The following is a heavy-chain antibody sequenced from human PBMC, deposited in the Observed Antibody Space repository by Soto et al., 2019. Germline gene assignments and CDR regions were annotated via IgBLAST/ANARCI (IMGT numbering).Heavy chain of an antibody. CDR3: VSQRTTVPTQAYFDY. Sequence: SETLSLTGTVSGGSVTNSSYYWGWIRQSPGKGLEWIGSVYYRWRSYSKSSVKSRVTISVDTSKNRFSLSLNSVTASDTAVYFCVSQRTTVPTQAYFDYWGPGALVTVS. CDR2: VYYRWRS. D-gene: IGHD4-17*01. V-gene: IGHV4-39*01. CDR1: GGSVTNSSYY. J-gene: IGHJ4*02.